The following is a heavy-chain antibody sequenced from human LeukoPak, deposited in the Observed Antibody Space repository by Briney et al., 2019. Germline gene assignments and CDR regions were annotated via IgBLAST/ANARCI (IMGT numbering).Heavy chain of an antibody. V-gene: IGHV3-66*01. D-gene: IGHD5-24*01. J-gene: IGHJ4*02. Sequence: GGSLRLSCAASGFTVSSNYMSWVRQAPGKGLEWVSVIYSGGTTYYADSVKGRFTISRDNAKNSLYLQMNSLRAEDTAVYYCARERGDGYNLPYFDYWGQGTLVTVSS. CDR3: ARERGDGYNLPYFDY. CDR2: IYSGGTT. CDR1: GFTVSSNY.